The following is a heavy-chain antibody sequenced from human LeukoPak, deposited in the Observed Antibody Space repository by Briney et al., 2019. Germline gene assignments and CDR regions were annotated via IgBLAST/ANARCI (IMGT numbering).Heavy chain of an antibody. CDR3: ASQVTGAHPTYYYYYMDV. D-gene: IGHD7-27*01. V-gene: IGHV1-69*13. CDR1: GGTFSSYA. J-gene: IGHJ6*03. CDR2: IIPIFGTA. Sequence: GASVKVFCKASGGTFSSYAISWVRQAPGQGLEWMGGIIPIFGTANYAQKFQGRVTITADESTSTAYMELSSLRSEDTAVYYCASQVTGAHPTYYYYYMDVWGKGTTVTVSS.